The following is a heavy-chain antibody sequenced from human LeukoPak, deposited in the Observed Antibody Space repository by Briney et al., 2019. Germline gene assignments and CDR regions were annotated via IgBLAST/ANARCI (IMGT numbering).Heavy chain of an antibody. J-gene: IGHJ4*02. CDR2: IIPILGIA. D-gene: IGHD3-22*01. CDR1: GGTFSSYT. Sequence: SVKVSCKASGGTFSSYTISWVRQAPGQGLEWMGRIIPILGIANYAQKFQGRVTITADKSTSTAYMELSSLRSEDTAVYYCAREGPHYYDSSGHDYWGQGTLVTVSS. V-gene: IGHV1-69*04. CDR3: AREGPHYYDSSGHDY.